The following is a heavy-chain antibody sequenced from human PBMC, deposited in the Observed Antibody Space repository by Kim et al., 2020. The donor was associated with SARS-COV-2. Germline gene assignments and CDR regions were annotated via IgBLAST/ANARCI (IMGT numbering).Heavy chain of an antibody. CDR2: IYPGDSDT. CDR1: GYSFTSYW. V-gene: IGHV5-51*01. J-gene: IGHJ3*02. CDR3: ARRRKIQLWGSDAFDI. D-gene: IGHD5-18*01. Sequence: GESLKISCKGSGYSFTSYWIGWVRQMPGKGLEWMGIIYPGDSDTRYSPSFQGQVTISADKSISTAYLQWSSLKASDTAMYYCARRRKIQLWGSDAFDIWGQGTMVTVSS.